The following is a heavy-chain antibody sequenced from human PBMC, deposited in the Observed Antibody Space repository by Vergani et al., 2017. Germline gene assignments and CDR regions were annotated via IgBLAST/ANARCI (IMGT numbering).Heavy chain of an antibody. CDR3: ARPIGARRRYYGMDV. J-gene: IGHJ6*02. CDR2: ISSSSSYI. CDR1: GFTFSSYS. Sequence: VQLVESGGGLVKPGGSLRLSCAASGFTFSSYSMNWVRQAPGKGLEWVSSISSSSSYIYYADSVKGRFTISRDNAKNSLYLQMNSLRAEDTAVYYCARPIGARRRYYGMDVWGQGTTVTVSS. V-gene: IGHV3-21*01.